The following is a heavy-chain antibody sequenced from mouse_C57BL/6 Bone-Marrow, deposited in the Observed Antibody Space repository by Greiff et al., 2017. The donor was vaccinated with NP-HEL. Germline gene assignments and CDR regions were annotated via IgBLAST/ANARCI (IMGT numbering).Heavy chain of an antibody. D-gene: IGHD4-1*01. J-gene: IGHJ4*01. Sequence: EVMLVESGGDLVKPGGSLKLSCAASGFTFSSYGMSWVRQTPDKRLEWVATISSGGSYTYYPDSVKGRFTISRDNAKNTLYLQMSSLKSEDTAMYYCASPELGRYAMDYWGQGTSVTVSS. CDR3: ASPELGRYAMDY. CDR2: ISSGGSYT. V-gene: IGHV5-6*02. CDR1: GFTFSSYG.